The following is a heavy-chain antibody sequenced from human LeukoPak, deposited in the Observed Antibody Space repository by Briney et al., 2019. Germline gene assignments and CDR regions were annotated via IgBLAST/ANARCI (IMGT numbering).Heavy chain of an antibody. Sequence: ASVKVSCKPSGYTFTDYYVHWVRQAPGQGLEWMGWINPNTGGTSYAQRFQGRVTMTRDTSISTAYMALSSLRSDDTAVFYCARKGGAVLTGYHYWGQGTLVTVSS. J-gene: IGHJ4*02. CDR1: GYTFTDYY. CDR2: INPNTGGT. V-gene: IGHV1-2*02. D-gene: IGHD3-9*01. CDR3: ARKGGAVLTGYHY.